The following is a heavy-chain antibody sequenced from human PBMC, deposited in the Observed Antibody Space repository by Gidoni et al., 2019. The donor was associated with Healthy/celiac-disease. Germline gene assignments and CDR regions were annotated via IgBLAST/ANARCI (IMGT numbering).Heavy chain of an antibody. D-gene: IGHD6-6*01. CDR2: ISSSGSTI. J-gene: IGHJ6*02. Sequence: EVQLVESGGGLVQPGGSLRLSCAASGFTFSSYEMNWVRQAPGKGLEWVSYISSSGSTIYYADSVKGRFTISRDNAKNSLYLQMNSLRAEDTAVYYCARGSSSSSNHYYYYYGMDVWGQGTTVTVSS. CDR3: ARGSSSSSNHYYYYYGMDV. CDR1: GFTFSSYE. V-gene: IGHV3-48*03.